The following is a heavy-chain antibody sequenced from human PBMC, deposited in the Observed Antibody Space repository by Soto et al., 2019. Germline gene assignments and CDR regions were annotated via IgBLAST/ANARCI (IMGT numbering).Heavy chain of an antibody. CDR2: MSYDETKK. Sequence: QVQLVESGGGVVQPGGSLRLSCATSGFSLSSYAMHWVRQAPGTGLEWVALMSYDETKKYYADSVKGRFTISRDTSKNTLFVQMNKLRVADTAVSYCAKDRRDGDFMHILVVDFWGQGALVTVSS. J-gene: IGHJ4*02. CDR1: GFSLSSYA. D-gene: IGHD2-15*01. CDR3: AKDRRDGDFMHILVVDF. V-gene: IGHV3-30*18.